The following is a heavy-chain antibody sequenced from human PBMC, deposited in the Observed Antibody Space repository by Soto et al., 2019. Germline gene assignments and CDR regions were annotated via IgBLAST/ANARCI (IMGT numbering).Heavy chain of an antibody. V-gene: IGHV3-30*18. D-gene: IGHD4-17*01. CDR2: ISSDGNNK. CDR3: AKDLLPNTVTTCGS. Sequence: QVQLVESGGGVVQPGRSLRLSCAASGLTFDSYGMHWVRQAPGKGLEWVAVISSDGNNKYYADSVKSRFTISRDNFKNPLYLQMSSLRADDTAVYYCAKDLLPNTVTTCGSRGQGTLVTVSS. CDR1: GLTFDSYG. J-gene: IGHJ4*02.